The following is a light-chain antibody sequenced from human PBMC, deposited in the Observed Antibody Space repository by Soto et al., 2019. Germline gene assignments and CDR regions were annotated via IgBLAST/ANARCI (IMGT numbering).Light chain of an antibody. CDR2: SNT. J-gene: IGLJ2*01. CDR1: SSNIGSHT. CDR3: AAWDVILNAVV. V-gene: IGLV1-44*01. Sequence: QSVLTQPPSSSGTPGQTIAISCSGGSSNIGSHTVNWYQQLPGTAPRLLISSNTHRPSGVPHRFSGAKSRTSASLAISGRQDEYEGDYYCAAWDVILNAVVFGGGTKVTVL.